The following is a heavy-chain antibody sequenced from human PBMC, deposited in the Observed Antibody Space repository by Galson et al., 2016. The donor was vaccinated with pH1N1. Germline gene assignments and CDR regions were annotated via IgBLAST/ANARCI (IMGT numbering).Heavy chain of an antibody. J-gene: IGHJ4*02. Sequence: LRLSCAASGFTFSSFGMHWVRQAPGKGLEWMAVISYDGSVEYYGDSVKGRFSISRDNAKNSLYLQMNSLRAEDTALYYCVRAVGAAGGYWGQGTLVTVSS. CDR1: GFTFSSFG. CDR2: ISYDGSVE. D-gene: IGHD6-25*01. CDR3: VRAVGAAGGY. V-gene: IGHV3-30*03.